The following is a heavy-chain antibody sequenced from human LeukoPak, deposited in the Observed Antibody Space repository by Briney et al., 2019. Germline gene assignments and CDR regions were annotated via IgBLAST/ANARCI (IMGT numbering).Heavy chain of an antibody. CDR2: IIPIFGTA. D-gene: IGHD6-6*01. Sequence: SVKVSCKASGGTFSSYAISWVRQAPGQGLEWMGGIIPIFGTANYAQKFQGRVTITTDESTSTAYMELSSLRSEDTAVYYCAREQLVSNWFDPWGQGTLVTVSS. CDR3: AREQLVSNWFDP. V-gene: IGHV1-69*05. J-gene: IGHJ5*02. CDR1: GGTFSSYA.